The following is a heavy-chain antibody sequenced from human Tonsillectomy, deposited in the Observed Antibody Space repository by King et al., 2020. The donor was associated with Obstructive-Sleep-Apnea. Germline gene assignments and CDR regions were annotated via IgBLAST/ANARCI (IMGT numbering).Heavy chain of an antibody. V-gene: IGHV3-21*01. Sequence: QLVQSGGGLVKAGGSLRLSCAASGFTFNTYRMHWVRQPPGKGLEWVSYISDSSDYIDYADSVKGRFTISRDNAKKSLYLQMNSLRAGDTAIYYCARENYGSGDDAFDIWGQGTMVTVSS. CDR3: ARENYGSGDDAFDI. CDR1: GFTFNTYR. CDR2: ISDSSDYI. J-gene: IGHJ3*02. D-gene: IGHD3-10*01.